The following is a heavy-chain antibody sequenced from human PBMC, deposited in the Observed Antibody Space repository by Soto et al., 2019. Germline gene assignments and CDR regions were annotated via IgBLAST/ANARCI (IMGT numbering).Heavy chain of an antibody. D-gene: IGHD5-18*01. CDR2: IIAIFGTA. Sequence: SVKVSCKASGGTFSSYAISWVRQAPGQGLEWMGGIIAIFGTANYAQKFQGRVTMTADASTSTAYMELSSLRSDDTAVYYCARSPVDTASRFPIDPWGQGSLVTVSS. CDR1: GGTFSSYA. CDR3: ARSPVDTASRFPIDP. V-gene: IGHV1-69*01. J-gene: IGHJ5*02.